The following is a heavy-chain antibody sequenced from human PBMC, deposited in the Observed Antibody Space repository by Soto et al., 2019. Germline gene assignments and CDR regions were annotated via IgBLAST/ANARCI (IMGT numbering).Heavy chain of an antibody. CDR1: GFTFSNDV. J-gene: IGHJ4*02. Sequence: DVQLLESGGGLVQPGGPLRLSCTASGFTFSNDVMSWVRQAPGRGLEWVSAISAGGTSTFYADSVEGRCIIYRDNCRNIVHLQLASRRGEDGTVYLCARIQILNLENIFDYWGQGTLVTVSS. CDR3: ARIQILNLENIFDY. CDR2: ISAGGTST. D-gene: IGHD3-3*01. V-gene: IGHV3-23*01.